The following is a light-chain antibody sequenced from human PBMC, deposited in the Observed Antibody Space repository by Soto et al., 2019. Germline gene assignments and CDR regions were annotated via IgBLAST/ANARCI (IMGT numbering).Light chain of an antibody. CDR3: QKYNSAPPLT. J-gene: IGKJ4*01. CDR1: QGISNY. Sequence: DIQMTQSPSSLSASVGDRVTITCRASQGISNYLAWYQQKPGKVPKLLIYAASTLQSGVPSRFSGSGSGTDFTLTISSLQPEDVATSYCQKYNSAPPLTFGGGNKVEIK. V-gene: IGKV1-27*01. CDR2: AAS.